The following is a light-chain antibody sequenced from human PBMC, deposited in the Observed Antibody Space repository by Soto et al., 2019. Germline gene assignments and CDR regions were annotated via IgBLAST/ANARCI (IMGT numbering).Light chain of an antibody. V-gene: IGKV3-11*01. CDR1: QNVSTS. CDR2: SAS. J-gene: IGKJ2*01. Sequence: EFVLTQSPATQSLSPGERATLSCRASQNVSTSLAWYQHKPGQAPRLLIYSASSRATGVPARFSGSGSGTDFTLTISSLEPEDFAVYYCQRRNNWPPYTFGQGTKLEI. CDR3: QRRNNWPPYT.